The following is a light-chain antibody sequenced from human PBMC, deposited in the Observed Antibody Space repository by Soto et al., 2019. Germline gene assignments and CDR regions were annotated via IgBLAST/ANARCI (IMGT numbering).Light chain of an antibody. Sequence: QSVLTQSPSASASLGASVKLTCTLSSGHSSYAIAWHQQQPEKGPRYLMKLNSDGSHSKGDGIPDRFSGSSSGAERYLTISSLQSEDEADYYCQTWGTGIVVFGRGTQLTVL. CDR1: SGHSSYA. J-gene: IGLJ2*01. V-gene: IGLV4-69*01. CDR2: LNSDGSH. CDR3: QTWGTGIVV.